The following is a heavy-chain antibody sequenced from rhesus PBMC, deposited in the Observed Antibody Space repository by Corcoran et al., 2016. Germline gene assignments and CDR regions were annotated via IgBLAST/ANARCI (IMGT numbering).Heavy chain of an antibody. Sequence: EVQLVESGGGLVQPGGSLRLSCAASGFTFSSYGMSWVRQAPGKGLEWVSYISKGGGSTYYAAYVEGRFTISRDNSKITLSLKRNGLRAEDTAVYYWAKRGATEGGIDYWGQGVLVTVSS. CDR1: GFTFSSYG. CDR3: AKRGATEGGIDY. J-gene: IGHJ4*01. V-gene: IGHV3S5*01. D-gene: IGHD1-26*01. CDR2: ISKGGGST.